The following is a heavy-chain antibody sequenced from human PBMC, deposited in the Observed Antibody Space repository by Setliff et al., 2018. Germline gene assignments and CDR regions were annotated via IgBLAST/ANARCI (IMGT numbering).Heavy chain of an antibody. V-gene: IGHV1-18*01. CDR3: ARDLMVFARLIYYMDV. Sequence: ASVKVSCKASGYTFSNYAFAWVRQAPGQGLEWVGWISVYNGDTNYAQKLQGRVTMTTDTSTSTAYMELRSLRSDDTAVYYCARDLMVFARLIYYMDVWGKGTTVTVSS. CDR2: ISVYNGDT. J-gene: IGHJ6*03. CDR1: GYTFSNYA. D-gene: IGHD2-8*01.